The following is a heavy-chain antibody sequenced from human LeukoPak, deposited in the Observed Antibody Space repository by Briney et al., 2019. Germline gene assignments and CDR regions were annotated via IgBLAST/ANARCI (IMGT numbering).Heavy chain of an antibody. Sequence: PSETLSLTCTVSGGSISSYYWSWLRQPAGKGLEWIGRIYTSGSTNYNPSLKSRVTMSVDTSKNQFSLKPSSVTAADTAVYYCARGSVETGYYYGMDVWGQGTTVTVSS. CDR3: ARGSVETGYYYGMDV. D-gene: IGHD4-23*01. V-gene: IGHV4-4*07. CDR2: IYTSGST. J-gene: IGHJ6*02. CDR1: GGSISSYY.